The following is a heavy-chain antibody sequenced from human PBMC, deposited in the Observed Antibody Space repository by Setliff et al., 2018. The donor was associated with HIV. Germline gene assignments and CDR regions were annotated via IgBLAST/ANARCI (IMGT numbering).Heavy chain of an antibody. J-gene: IGHJ4*02. V-gene: IGHV1-46*01. Sequence: GSSVKVSCKASGYTFTSSFLHWVRQAPGQGLDWMGVINPSDAATTYAQKFEGRLTMTSDTSTGTVYMDLSSLESDDTAVYYCAKEYHIAATDSRLANFFDYWGQGTLVTVSS. CDR2: INPSDAAT. CDR3: AKEYHIAATDSRLANFFDY. D-gene: IGHD6-13*01. CDR1: GYTFTSSF.